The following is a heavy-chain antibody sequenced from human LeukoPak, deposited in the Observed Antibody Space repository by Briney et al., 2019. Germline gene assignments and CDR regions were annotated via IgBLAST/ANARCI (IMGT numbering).Heavy chain of an antibody. J-gene: IGHJ4*02. Sequence: ASVKVSCKVSGYTLTELSMHWVRQAPGKGLEWMGGFGPEDGETIYAQKFQGRVTMTEDTSTDTAYMELSSLRSEDTAVYYCATSRVVYSRVDYWGQGTLVTVSS. V-gene: IGHV1-24*01. CDR3: ATSRVVYSRVDY. CDR1: GYTLTELS. CDR2: FGPEDGET. D-gene: IGHD2-15*01.